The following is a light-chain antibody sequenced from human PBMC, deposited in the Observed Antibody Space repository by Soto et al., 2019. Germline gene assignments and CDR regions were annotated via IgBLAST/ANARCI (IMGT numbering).Light chain of an antibody. Sequence: QSALTQPPSASGSPGQSVTISCTGTSRDIGGYNYVSWYQQHPGKAPKLIIYEVTKRPSGVPDRFSGSKSDNTASLTVSGLQADDEADYYCGSYGSINFVVFGGGTKLTVL. V-gene: IGLV2-8*01. J-gene: IGLJ2*01. CDR3: GSYGSINFVV. CDR2: EVT. CDR1: SRDIGGYNY.